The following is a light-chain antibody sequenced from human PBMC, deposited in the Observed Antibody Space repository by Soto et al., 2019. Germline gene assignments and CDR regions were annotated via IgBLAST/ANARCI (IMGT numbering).Light chain of an antibody. J-gene: IGKJ1*01. CDR1: QSISSY. CDR3: QQSYSTPRT. Sequence: DIQMTQSPSSLSASVGDRVTITCRASQSISSYLNWYQQKPGKAPNLLIYAAFSSQSGVPSRFSGSVSGTDFTLTISSLQPEDFATYYCQQSYSTPRTFGQGTKVEI. CDR2: AAF. V-gene: IGKV1-39*01.